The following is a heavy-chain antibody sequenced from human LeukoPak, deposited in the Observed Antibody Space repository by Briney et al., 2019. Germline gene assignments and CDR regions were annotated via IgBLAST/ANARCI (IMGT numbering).Heavy chain of an antibody. V-gene: IGHV3-23*01. CDR1: GFTFSSYA. J-gene: IGHJ4*02. CDR2: ISGSGGST. D-gene: IGHD3-10*01. Sequence: GGSLRLSCVASGFTFSSYAMSWVRQAPGKGLEWVSAISGSGGSTYYADSVKGRFTISRDNSKNTLYLQMNSLRAEDTAVYYCAKDPRRITMVRGVNSHFDYWGQGTLVTVSS. CDR3: AKDPRRITMVRGVNSHFDY.